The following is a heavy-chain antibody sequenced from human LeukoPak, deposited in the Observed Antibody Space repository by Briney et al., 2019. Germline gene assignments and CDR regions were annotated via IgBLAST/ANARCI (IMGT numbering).Heavy chain of an antibody. CDR3: AKGYYGSGSYYYIDY. V-gene: IGHV3-30*18. D-gene: IGHD3-10*01. Sequence: PGGSLRLSCAASGFTFSSYWMSWVRQAPGRGLEWVAVISYDGSNKYYADSVKGRFTISRDNSKNTLFLQMNSLRAEDTAVYSCAKGYYGSGSYYYIDYWGQGTLVTVSS. CDR2: ISYDGSNK. J-gene: IGHJ4*02. CDR1: GFTFSSYW.